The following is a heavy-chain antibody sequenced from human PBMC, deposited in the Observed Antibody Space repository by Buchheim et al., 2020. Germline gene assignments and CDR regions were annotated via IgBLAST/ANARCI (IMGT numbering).Heavy chain of an antibody. CDR1: GFTFSSYG. CDR3: AKGLERLYVPYGMDV. V-gene: IGHV3-30*18. Sequence: QVQLVESGGGVVQPGRSLRLPCAASGFTFSSYGMHWVRQAPGKGLEWVAVISYDGSNKYYADSVKGRFTISRDNSKNTLYLQMNSLRAEDTAVYYYAKGLERLYVPYGMDVWSQGTT. D-gene: IGHD1-1*01. J-gene: IGHJ6*02. CDR2: ISYDGSNK.